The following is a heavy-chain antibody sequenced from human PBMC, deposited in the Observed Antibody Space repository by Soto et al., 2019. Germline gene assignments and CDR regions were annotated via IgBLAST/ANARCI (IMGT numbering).Heavy chain of an antibody. Sequence: VNGSCRSTRYTFTTYDIDWVRQPTGHGLEWMGWINRNSGNIGYAQRFQGRVTISRDSSTNTLYMHMNSLRAADTAVYYCGRCTSTSCNLGSDYWGQGTLVTVYS. CDR2: INRNSGNI. CDR1: RYTFTTYD. CDR3: GRCTSTSCNLGSDY. D-gene: IGHD2-2*01. J-gene: IGHJ4*02. V-gene: IGHV1-8*01.